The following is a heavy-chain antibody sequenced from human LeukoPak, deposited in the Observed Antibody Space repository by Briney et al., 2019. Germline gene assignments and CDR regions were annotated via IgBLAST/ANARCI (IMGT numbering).Heavy chain of an antibody. J-gene: IGHJ4*02. D-gene: IGHD1-26*01. CDR1: GGSFSGYY. V-gene: IGHV4-34*01. Sequence: SETLSLTCAVYGGSFSGYYWSWIRQPPGKGLEWIGEINHSGSTNYNPSLKSRITISVDTSKNQFSLKLSSVTPEDTAVYFCACGYTTSDRPLDYWGQGTLVTVSS. CDR3: ACGYTTSDRPLDY. CDR2: INHSGST.